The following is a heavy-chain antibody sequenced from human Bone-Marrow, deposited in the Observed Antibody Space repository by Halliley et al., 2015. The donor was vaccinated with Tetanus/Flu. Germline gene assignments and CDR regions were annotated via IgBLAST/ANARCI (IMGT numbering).Heavy chain of an antibody. CDR3: ARRGRLREVFDV. CDR2: VHHSGSP. V-gene: IGHV4-59*08. CDR1: GDSISPYY. D-gene: IGHD6-25*01. Sequence: TLSLTCTVSGDSISPYYWSWIRQPPGKRLEWIGHVHHSGSPNYNPSLKSRVTISVDTSKNQFSLKLSSVTATDTAVYYCARRGRLREVFDVWGQGTRVTASS. J-gene: IGHJ3*01.